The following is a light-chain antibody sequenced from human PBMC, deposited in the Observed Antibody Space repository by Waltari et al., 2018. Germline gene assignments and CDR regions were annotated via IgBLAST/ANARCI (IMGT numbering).Light chain of an antibody. CDR3: QQAHSFPLIT. J-gene: IGKJ5*01. CDR2: AES. CDR1: QDVRTW. Sequence: DIQMTQSPSSVSASVGDRVPISCRASQDVRTWLAWYQQKPGKAPNLLINAESTLQSGVPSRFSGSGSGTDFTLTISSLQPEDFATYYCQQAHSFPLITFGQGTRLEIK. V-gene: IGKV1-12*01.